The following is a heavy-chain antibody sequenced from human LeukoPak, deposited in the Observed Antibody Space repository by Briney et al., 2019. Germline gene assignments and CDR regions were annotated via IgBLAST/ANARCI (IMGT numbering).Heavy chain of an antibody. J-gene: IGHJ3*02. V-gene: IGHV4-39*01. CDR2: IYYSGST. CDR3: ARHCCSGPAKRVFDI. D-gene: IGHD2-15*01. Sequence: SETLSLTCSVSGGSITYSHYYWGWVRQPPGKGLEWIGGIYYSGSTYYNPSLKSRVTISVDTSRNEFSLRLGSVTAADTAVYHCARHCCSGPAKRVFDIWGQGTMVTVSS. CDR1: GGSITYSHYY.